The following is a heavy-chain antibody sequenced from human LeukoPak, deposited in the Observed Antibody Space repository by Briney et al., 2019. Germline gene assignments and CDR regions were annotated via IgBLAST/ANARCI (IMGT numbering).Heavy chain of an antibody. CDR1: GGSFSGYY. CDR3: ARGNKVRFLEWLLPRGNPNYYMDV. CDR2: INHSGST. Sequence: SETLSLTCAVYGGSFSGYYWSWIRQPPGKGLEWIGEINHSGSTNYNPSLKSRVTISVDTSKNQFSLKLSSVTAADTAVYYRARGNKVRFLEWLLPRGNPNYYMDVWGKGTTVTVSS. V-gene: IGHV4-34*01. D-gene: IGHD3-3*01. J-gene: IGHJ6*03.